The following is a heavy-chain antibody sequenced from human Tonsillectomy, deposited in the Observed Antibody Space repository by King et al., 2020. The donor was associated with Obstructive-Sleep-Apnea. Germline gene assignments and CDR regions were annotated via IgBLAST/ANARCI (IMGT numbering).Heavy chain of an antibody. Sequence: QLQESGPGLVKPSETLSLTCTVSGGSISSGSYYWGWIRQPPGKGLEWIGSIYYSGSTYYNPSLKSRVTISVDTSKNQFSLKLSSVTAADTAVYYCARGRYYYDSSGYYHHDAFDIWGQGTMVTVSS. D-gene: IGHD3-22*01. J-gene: IGHJ3*02. CDR3: ARGRYYYDSSGYYHHDAFDI. V-gene: IGHV4-39*07. CDR1: GGSISSGSYY. CDR2: IYYSGST.